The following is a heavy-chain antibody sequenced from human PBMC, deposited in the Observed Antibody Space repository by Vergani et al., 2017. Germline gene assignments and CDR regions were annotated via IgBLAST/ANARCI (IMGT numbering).Heavy chain of an antibody. Sequence: QITLKESGPTLVKPTQTLTLTCTFSGFSLSTSGVGVGWIRQPPGKALEWLALIYWDDDKRYSPSLKSRLTITKDTSKNQVVLTMTNMDPVDTATYYCAHAPRDYCGGDCYPLYFDCWGQGTLVTVSS. V-gene: IGHV2-5*02. CDR1: GFSLSTSGVG. CDR3: AHAPRDYCGGDCYPLYFDC. D-gene: IGHD2-21*02. J-gene: IGHJ4*02. CDR2: IYWDDDK.